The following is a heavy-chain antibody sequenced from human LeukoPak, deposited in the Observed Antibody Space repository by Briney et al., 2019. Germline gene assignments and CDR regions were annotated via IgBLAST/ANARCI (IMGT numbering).Heavy chain of an antibody. V-gene: IGHV4-4*02. J-gene: IGHJ5*02. CDR2: IYHSGST. CDR3: ARGRVTWYYDFWSGYDYNWFDP. D-gene: IGHD3-3*01. Sequence: SGTLSLTCAVSGGSISSSNWWSWIRQPPGKGLEWIGEIYHSGSTNYNPSLKSRVTISVDTSKNQFSLKLSSVTAADTAVYYCARGRVTWYYDFWSGYDYNWFDPWGQGTLVTVSS. CDR1: GGSISSSNW.